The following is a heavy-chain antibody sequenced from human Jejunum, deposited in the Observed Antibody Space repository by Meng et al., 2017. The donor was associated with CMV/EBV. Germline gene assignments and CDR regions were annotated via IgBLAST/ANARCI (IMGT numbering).Heavy chain of an antibody. Sequence: GITFSSYAMAWVRQAPGKGLEWVAVVYSGGGTTDYADSVKGRFTISRDNSKNTLYLQMNSLRAEDTAVYYCAKEEGYTRPRYFDYWGQGTLVTVSS. V-gene: IGHV3-23*03. D-gene: IGHD6-13*01. J-gene: IGHJ4*02. CDR1: GITFSSYA. CDR2: VYSGGGTT. CDR3: AKEEGYTRPRYFDY.